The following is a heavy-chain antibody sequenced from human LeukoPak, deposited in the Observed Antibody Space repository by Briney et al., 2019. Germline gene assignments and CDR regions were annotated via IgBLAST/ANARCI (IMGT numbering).Heavy chain of an antibody. D-gene: IGHD3-22*01. CDR3: ARGTPPTYYYDSSGYYYDY. CDR2: INPNSGGT. V-gene: IGHV1-2*02. J-gene: IGHJ4*02. CDR1: GYTFTGYY. Sequence: ASVKVSCKASGYTFTGYYMHWVRQAPGQGLEWMGWINPNSGGTNYAQKFQGRVTMTTDTSTSTAYMELRSLGSDDTAVYYCARGTPPTYYYDSSGYYYDYWGQGTLVTVSS.